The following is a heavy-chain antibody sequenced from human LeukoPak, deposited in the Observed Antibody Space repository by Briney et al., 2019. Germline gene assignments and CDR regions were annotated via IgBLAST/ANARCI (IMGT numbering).Heavy chain of an antibody. CDR1: GFTFSSYS. CDR3: ARDFSSGYCEYLCAFDI. Sequence: GGSLRLSCAASGFTFSSYSMNWVRQAPGKGLEWVSYISSSSSTIYYADSVKGRFTISRDNAKNSLYLQMNSLRDEDTAVYYCARDFSSGYCEYLCAFDIWDRGTMVTVSS. D-gene: IGHD3-22*01. V-gene: IGHV3-48*02. CDR2: ISSSSSTI. J-gene: IGHJ3*02.